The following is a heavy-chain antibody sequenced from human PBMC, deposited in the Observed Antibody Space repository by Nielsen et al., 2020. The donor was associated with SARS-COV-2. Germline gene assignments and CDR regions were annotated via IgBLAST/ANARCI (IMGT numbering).Heavy chain of an antibody. CDR3: TRDGHNRDLDN. Sequence: GESLKISCAASGFTFSNYWMHWVRQAPGKGLVWVARVSMDGRGTNYADSVKGRFTISRDNAENTLHLDMSSLRVGDSALFYFTRDGHNRDLDNWGQGALVTVSS. J-gene: IGHJ4*02. V-gene: IGHV3-74*01. D-gene: IGHD1-14*01. CDR2: VSMDGRGT. CDR1: GFTFSNYW.